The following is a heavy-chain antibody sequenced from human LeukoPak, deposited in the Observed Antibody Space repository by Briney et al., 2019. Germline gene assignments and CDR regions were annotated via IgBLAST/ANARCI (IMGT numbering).Heavy chain of an antibody. D-gene: IGHD2/OR15-2a*01. V-gene: IGHV4-4*07. Sequence: SETLSLTCTVSGGSISSYYWSWIRQPAGKGLEWIGRMYTSGSTNYNPSLKSRVTMSVDTSKNQFSLRLSSVTAADTVVYYCARDFYPKSWFDPWGQGTLVIVSS. J-gene: IGHJ5*02. CDR1: GGSISSYY. CDR3: ARDFYPKSWFDP. CDR2: MYTSGST.